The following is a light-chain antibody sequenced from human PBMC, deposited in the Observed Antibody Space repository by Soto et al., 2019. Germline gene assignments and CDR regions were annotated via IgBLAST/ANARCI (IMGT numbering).Light chain of an antibody. CDR1: QSVSSNY. Sequence: EIVLTQSPGTLSLSPGERATLSCRASQSVSSNYLAWYQQKPGQAPRLVIYGASNRATGIPDRFSGSGSGTDFTLTINRLAPEDFAVYYCQQYGSSPPYTFGQGTKLDIK. CDR2: GAS. J-gene: IGKJ2*01. V-gene: IGKV3-20*01. CDR3: QQYGSSPPYT.